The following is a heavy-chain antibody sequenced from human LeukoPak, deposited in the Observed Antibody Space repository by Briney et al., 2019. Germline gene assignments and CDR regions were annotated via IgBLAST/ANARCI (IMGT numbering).Heavy chain of an antibody. V-gene: IGHV4-39*01. D-gene: IGHD6-19*01. Sequence: SETLSLTCTVSGGSITSSSHYWGWIRQPPGKGLEWIGSIYYSGDSYYNPSLKSRVTTSVDTSKGQFSLRLSSVTAADTAVYYCASSGWTYDNWFDPWGQGTLVTVSS. CDR3: ASSGWTYDNWFDP. J-gene: IGHJ5*02. CDR1: GGSITSSSHY. CDR2: IYYSGDS.